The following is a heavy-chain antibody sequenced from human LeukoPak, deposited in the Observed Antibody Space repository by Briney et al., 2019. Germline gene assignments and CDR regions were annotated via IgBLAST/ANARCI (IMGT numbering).Heavy chain of an antibody. J-gene: IGHJ4*02. V-gene: IGHV3-30*18. D-gene: IGHD2-15*01. CDR2: ISYDGSNK. Sequence: GGSLRLSCAASGFTFSSYGMHWVRQAPGKGLEWVAVISYDGSNKYYADSVKGRFTISRDNSKNTLYLQMNSLRAEDTAVYYCAKDQDGVCDYWGQGTLVTVSS. CDR1: GFTFSSYG. CDR3: AKDQDGVCDY.